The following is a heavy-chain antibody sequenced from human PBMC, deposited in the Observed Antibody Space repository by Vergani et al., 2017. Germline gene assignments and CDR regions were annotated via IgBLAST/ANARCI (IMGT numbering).Heavy chain of an antibody. V-gene: IGHV3-48*01. CDR3: ARDSAYYGSGNVDY. D-gene: IGHD3-10*01. CDR1: GFTFSSYS. J-gene: IGHJ4*02. CDR2: ISSSSGTI. Sequence: EVQLVESGGGLVQPGGSPRLSCVASGFTFSSYSVNWVRQAPGKGLEWVSYISSSSGTIYYADSVKGRFTISRDNSKNSLYLQMNSLRADDTAVYYCARDSAYYGSGNVDYWGQGTLVTVSS.